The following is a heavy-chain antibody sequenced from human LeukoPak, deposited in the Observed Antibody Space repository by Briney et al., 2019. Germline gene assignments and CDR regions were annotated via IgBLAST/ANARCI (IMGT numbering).Heavy chain of an antibody. V-gene: IGHV3-23*01. CDR3: ANPPTVTSLHY. D-gene: IGHD4-11*01. J-gene: IGHJ4*02. Sequence: GGSLRLSCAASGFTFSNYAMSWVRQAPGRGLEWLSCISGSGGNTYYADSVKGRFTISRDNSKNTLYLQMNSLRAEDTAIYYCANPPTVTSLHYWGQGTLVTVSS. CDR2: ISGSGGNT. CDR1: GFTFSNYA.